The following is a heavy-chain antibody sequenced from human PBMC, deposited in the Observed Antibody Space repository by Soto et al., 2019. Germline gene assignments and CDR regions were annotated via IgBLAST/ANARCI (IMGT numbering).Heavy chain of an antibody. Sequence: LRLSCAASGFTFSTYAMTWVRQAPGRGLEWVSTILHDETPFYTDSVKGRFTISRDNVRGTLYLQMNGLRVEDAALYFCAKDLFPTSGQRFFFESWGQGSLVTV. D-gene: IGHD2-21*01. CDR1: GFTFSTYA. J-gene: IGHJ4*02. CDR2: ILHDETP. V-gene: IGHV3-23*01. CDR3: AKDLFPTSGQRFFFES.